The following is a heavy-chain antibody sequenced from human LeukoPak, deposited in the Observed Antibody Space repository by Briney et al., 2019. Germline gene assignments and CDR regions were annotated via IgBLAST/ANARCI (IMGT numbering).Heavy chain of an antibody. D-gene: IGHD1-1*01. CDR1: GLSVSSTY. Sequence: GGSLRLSCAASGLSVSSTYMTWVRQAPGKGLEWVSVIYSGGGTNYADSLKGRFSISRDNSKNTLYLQMNSLRADDTAVYYCVGEGTYWGQGTLVTVSS. CDR2: IYSGGGT. CDR3: VGEGTY. J-gene: IGHJ4*02. V-gene: IGHV3-53*01.